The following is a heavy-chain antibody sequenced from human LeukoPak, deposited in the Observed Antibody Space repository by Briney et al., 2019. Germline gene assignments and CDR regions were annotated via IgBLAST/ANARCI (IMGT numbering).Heavy chain of an antibody. CDR3: ARDKIVGATVLDY. J-gene: IGHJ4*02. D-gene: IGHD1-26*01. CDR1: GFTFSTYW. V-gene: IGHV3-7*03. CDR2: MKQDGSEE. Sequence: GGSLRLSCAASGFTFSTYWMSWVRQAPGKGLEWEANMKQDGSEEYYVDSVKGRFTISRDNAKNSLYLQMNSLRAEDTAVYYCARDKIVGATVLDYWGQGSLVTVSS.